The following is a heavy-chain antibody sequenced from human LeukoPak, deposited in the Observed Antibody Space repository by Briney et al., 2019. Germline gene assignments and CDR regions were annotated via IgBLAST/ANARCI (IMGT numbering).Heavy chain of an antibody. J-gene: IGHJ5*02. Sequence: ASVKVSCKVSGYTLTELSMHWVRQAPGKGLEWMGGFDPEDGETIYAQKFQGRVTMTRDTSASTAYMELSSLRSEDTAVYYCARDRTYNWFDPWGQGTLVTVSS. CDR3: ARDRTYNWFDP. CDR1: GYTLTELS. CDR2: FDPEDGET. V-gene: IGHV1-24*01.